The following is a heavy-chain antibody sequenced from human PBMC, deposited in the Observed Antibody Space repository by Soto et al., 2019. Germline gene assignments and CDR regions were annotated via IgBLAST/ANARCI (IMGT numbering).Heavy chain of an antibody. Sequence: SETLSLTCAVYGGSFSGYYWSWIRQPPGKWLEWIGEINHSGSTNYNPSLKSRVTISVDTSKNQFSLKLSSVTAADTAVYYCARDVPYYDFWSGYYTGLALDYWXQGTLVTVSS. D-gene: IGHD3-3*01. CDR1: GGSFSGYY. V-gene: IGHV4-34*01. CDR2: INHSGST. J-gene: IGHJ4*02. CDR3: ARDVPYYDFWSGYYTGLALDY.